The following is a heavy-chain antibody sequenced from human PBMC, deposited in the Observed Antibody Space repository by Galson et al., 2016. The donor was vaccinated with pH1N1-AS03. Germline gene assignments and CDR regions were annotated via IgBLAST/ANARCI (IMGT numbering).Heavy chain of an antibody. CDR2: IKHDGSEK. CDR1: GFTFRNCW. Sequence: SLRLSCAASGFTFRNCWMSWVRQAPGKRLEWVANIKHDGSEKYSVDSVKGRFTISRDNAKNSLYLQLNSLRAEDTAVYYCAREKFEGVFMGAMFDYWGQGTLVTVSS. V-gene: IGHV3-7*03. CDR3: AREKFEGVFMGAMFDY. D-gene: IGHD3-16*01. J-gene: IGHJ4*02.